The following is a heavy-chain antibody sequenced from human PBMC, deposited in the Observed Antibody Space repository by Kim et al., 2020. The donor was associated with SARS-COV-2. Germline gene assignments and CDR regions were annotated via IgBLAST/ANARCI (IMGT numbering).Heavy chain of an antibody. CDR3: AREMQDDY. CDR2: GST. J-gene: IGHJ4*02. V-gene: IGHV1-46*01. Sequence: GSTSYPTNCPGRVTMTRETSTSTVYMELSSLRSEDTAVYYCAREMQDDYWGQGTLVTVSS.